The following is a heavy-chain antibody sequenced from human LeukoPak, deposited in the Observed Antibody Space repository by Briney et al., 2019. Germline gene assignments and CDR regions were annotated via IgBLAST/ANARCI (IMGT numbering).Heavy chain of an antibody. V-gene: IGHV3-23*01. J-gene: IGHJ4*02. CDR3: AKDLYDSSGSRYDY. D-gene: IGHD3-22*01. CDR1: GFTFNTYA. CDR2: MSGSGSST. Sequence: GGSLRLSCAASGFTFNTYAISWVRQAPGRGLEWVSAMSGSGSSTWYADSVKGRLTISRDNSKNTLFLQMNSLRAEDTAVYYCAKDLYDSSGSRYDYWGQGTLVTVSS.